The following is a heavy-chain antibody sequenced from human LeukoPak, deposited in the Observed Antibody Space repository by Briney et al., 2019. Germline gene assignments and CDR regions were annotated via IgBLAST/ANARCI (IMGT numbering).Heavy chain of an antibody. Sequence: SETLSLTCPVSGGSVSSGSYYWSWIRQPPGKGLEWIGYIYYSGSTNYNPSLKSRVTISVDTSKNQFSLKLSSVTAADTAVYYCAAGGLGSYPYDAFDIWGQGTMVTVSS. CDR2: IYYSGST. CDR1: GGSVSSGSYY. V-gene: IGHV4-61*01. CDR3: AAGGLGSYPYDAFDI. D-gene: IGHD3-10*01. J-gene: IGHJ3*02.